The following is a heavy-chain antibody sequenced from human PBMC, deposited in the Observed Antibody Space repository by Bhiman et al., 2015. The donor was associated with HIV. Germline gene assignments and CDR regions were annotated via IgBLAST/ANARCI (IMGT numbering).Heavy chain of an antibody. V-gene: IGHV3-21*03. Sequence: EVQLVESGGGLVQPGGSLRLSCAASGFTFSSYWMSWVRQAPGKGLEWVSSITSSSRYIQYADSVKGRFTISRDNAKNSLYLQMNSLRAEDTAVFYCARDRPYNWNWGNHYYGMDVWGQGTTVTVSS. CDR2: ITSSSRYI. CDR1: GFTFSSYW. J-gene: IGHJ6*02. D-gene: IGHD1-7*01. CDR3: ARDRPYNWNWGNHYYGMDV.